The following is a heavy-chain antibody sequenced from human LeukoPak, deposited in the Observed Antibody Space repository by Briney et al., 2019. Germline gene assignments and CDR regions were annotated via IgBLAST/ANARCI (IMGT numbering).Heavy chain of an antibody. D-gene: IGHD3-22*01. V-gene: IGHV3-23*01. Sequence: GGSLRLSCAASGFTFSSYAMSWVRQAPGKGLGWVSAIRGGGYSTYYADSVKGRFIISRDNSRNTLYLQMNSLRAEDTAVYYCAKRVSQVFNSSGYYESSPDAFDIWGQGTMVTVSS. CDR3: AKRVSQVFNSSGYYESSPDAFDI. CDR1: GFTFSSYA. J-gene: IGHJ3*02. CDR2: IRGGGYST.